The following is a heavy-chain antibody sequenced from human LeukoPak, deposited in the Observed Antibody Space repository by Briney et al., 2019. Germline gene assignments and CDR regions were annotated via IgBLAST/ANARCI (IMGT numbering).Heavy chain of an antibody. CDR1: GASISSGDIY. J-gene: IGHJ4*02. D-gene: IGHD3-22*01. Sequence: PSQTLSLTCTVSGASISSGDIYWSWIRQPPGKGLEWIGYIYYSGSTYYNPSLKSRVTISSDTSKNHFSLTLSSVTAADTAMYYCARVPFYDSSGVFWGQGTLVTVSS. CDR3: ARVPFYDSSGVF. V-gene: IGHV4-30-4*01. CDR2: IYYSGST.